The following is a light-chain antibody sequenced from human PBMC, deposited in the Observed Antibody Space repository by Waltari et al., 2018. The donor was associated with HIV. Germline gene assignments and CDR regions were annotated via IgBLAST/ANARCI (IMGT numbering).Light chain of an antibody. Sequence: QSALTQPASVSGSPGQSITISCTGTSSDVGGYNYVSWYQQHPGKAPKLMIYEVSNRPSGVSNRFSGSKSGNTALTISGLQAEDEADYYCSSYTSSSTYVVFGGGTKLTVL. V-gene: IGLV2-14*01. J-gene: IGLJ2*01. CDR3: SSYTSSSTYVV. CDR2: EVS. CDR1: SSDVGGYNY.